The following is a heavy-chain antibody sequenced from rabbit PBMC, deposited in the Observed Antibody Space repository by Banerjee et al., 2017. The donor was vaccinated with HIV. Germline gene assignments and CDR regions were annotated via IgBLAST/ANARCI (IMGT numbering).Heavy chain of an antibody. CDR2: IYTGSSGGT. CDR3: ARGYAGYAGYGYATGLNL. D-gene: IGHD6-1*01. J-gene: IGHJ4*01. Sequence: EESGGGLVKPEGSLTLTCTASGFTLSSYWICWVRQAPGKGLEWIACIYTGSSGGTYYASWAKGRFTISKTSSATVSLQMTSLTAADTTTYFCARGYAGYAGYGYATGLNLLGQGTLVTVS. V-gene: IGHV1S45*01. CDR1: GFTLSSYW.